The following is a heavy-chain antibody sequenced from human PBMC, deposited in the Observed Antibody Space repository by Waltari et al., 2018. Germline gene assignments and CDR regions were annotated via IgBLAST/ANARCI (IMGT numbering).Heavy chain of an antibody. D-gene: IGHD2-2*01. Sequence: QVQLQQWGAGLLKPSETLSLTCAVYGGSFSDYYWPWIRHPPGKGREWIGEINRGGSTNYNASLKGRVTISVDSSKTQFSLRLTSVAAADTAVYYCARGACSDTSCYANYYYMDVWGKGTAVTVSS. CDR1: GGSFSDYY. V-gene: IGHV4-34*01. CDR2: INRGGST. CDR3: ARGACSDTSCYANYYYMDV. J-gene: IGHJ6*03.